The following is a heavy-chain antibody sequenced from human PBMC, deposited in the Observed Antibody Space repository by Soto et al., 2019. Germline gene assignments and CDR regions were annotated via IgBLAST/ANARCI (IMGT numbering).Heavy chain of an antibody. CDR1: GGSISSSSYY. V-gene: IGHV4-39*01. Sequence: PSETLSLTCTVSGGSISSSSYYWGWIRQPPGKGLEWIGSIYYSGSTYYNPSLKSRVTISVDTSKNQFSLKLSSVTAADTAVYYCERHNGGQWELNWFDPWGQGTLVTVYS. CDR2: IYYSGST. D-gene: IGHD1-26*01. J-gene: IGHJ5*02. CDR3: ERHNGGQWELNWFDP.